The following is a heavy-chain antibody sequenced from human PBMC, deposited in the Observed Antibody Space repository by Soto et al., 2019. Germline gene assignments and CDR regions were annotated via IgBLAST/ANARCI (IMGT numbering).Heavy chain of an antibody. J-gene: IGHJ1*01. CDR3: ARGLHIVVVVAATSQYFQH. D-gene: IGHD2-15*01. CDR2: ISYDGSNK. Sequence: LRLSCAASGFTFSSYAMHWVRQAPGKGLEWVAVISYDGSNKYYADSVKGRFTISRDNSKNTLYLQMNSLRAEDTAVYYCARGLHIVVVVAATSQYFQHWGQGTLVTVSS. CDR1: GFTFSSYA. V-gene: IGHV3-30-3*01.